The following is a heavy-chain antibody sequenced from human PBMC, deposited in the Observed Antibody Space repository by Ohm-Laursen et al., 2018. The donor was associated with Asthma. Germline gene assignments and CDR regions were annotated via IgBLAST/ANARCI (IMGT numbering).Heavy chain of an antibody. D-gene: IGHD1/OR15-1a*01. CDR2: GGSYYDGGLK. CDR1: GFIFSDYA. Sequence: SLRLSCAASGFIFSDYAFHWVRQAPGKGLEWVAVGGSYYDGGLKYYADSVNGRFTVSRDDSKNTLYLQMSSLRAEDTAVYYCAISLTTPGAFDIWGQGTMITVSS. J-gene: IGHJ3*02. V-gene: IGHV3-30-3*01. CDR3: AISLTTPGAFDI.